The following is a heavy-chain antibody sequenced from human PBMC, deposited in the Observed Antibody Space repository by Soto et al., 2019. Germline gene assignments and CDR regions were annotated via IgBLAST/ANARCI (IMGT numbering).Heavy chain of an antibody. CDR2: TYYRSKWYN. CDR3: ARDEEYDFWSGYSRMDV. J-gene: IGHJ6*03. V-gene: IGHV6-1*01. Sequence: SQTLSLTCAISGDSVSSNSAAWNWIRQSPSRGLEWLGRTYYRSKWYNDYAVSVKSRITINPDTSKNQFSLQLNSVTPEDTAVYYCARDEEYDFWSGYSRMDVWGKGTTVTVSS. CDR1: GDSVSSNSAA. D-gene: IGHD3-3*01.